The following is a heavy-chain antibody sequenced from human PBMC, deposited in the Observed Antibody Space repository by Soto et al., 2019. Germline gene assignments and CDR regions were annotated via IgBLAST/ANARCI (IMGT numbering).Heavy chain of an antibody. D-gene: IGHD3-10*01. J-gene: IGHJ6*03. CDR1: GFTFSSYA. CDR2: ISGSGGST. Sequence: GGSLRLSCAASGFTFSSYAMSWVRQAPGKGLEWVSAISGSGGSTYYADSVKGRFTISRDNSKNTLYLQMNSLRAEDTAVYYCAKSQNYYYYYYYMDVWGKGTTVTVSS. V-gene: IGHV3-23*01. CDR3: AKSQNYYYYYYYMDV.